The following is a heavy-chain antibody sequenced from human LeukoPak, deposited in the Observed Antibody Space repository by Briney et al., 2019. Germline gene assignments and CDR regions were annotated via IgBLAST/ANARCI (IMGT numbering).Heavy chain of an antibody. Sequence: GGSLRLSCTASGFTFGDYAMSWVRQAPGKGLEWVGFIRSKAYGGTTEYAASVKGRFTISRDDSKSIAYLQMNSLKTEDTAVYYCTSHIEVVTATFDYWGQGTLVTVSS. CDR3: TSHIEVVTATFDY. J-gene: IGHJ4*02. V-gene: IGHV3-49*04. CDR2: IRSKAYGGTT. D-gene: IGHD2-21*02. CDR1: GFTFGDYA.